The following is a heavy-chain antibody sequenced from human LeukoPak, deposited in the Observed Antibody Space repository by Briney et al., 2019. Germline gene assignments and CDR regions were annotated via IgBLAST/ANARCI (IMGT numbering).Heavy chain of an antibody. CDR2: IKSKTDGGTT. D-gene: IGHD3-16*02. V-gene: IGHV3-15*01. CDR1: GFTFSNAW. Sequence: PGGSLRLSCAASGFTFSNAWMSWVRQAPGKGLEWVGRIKSKTDGGTTDYAAPVKGRFTISRDDSKNTLYLQMNSLKTEDTAVYYCAKDLGSYRVFDYWGQGTLVTVSS. J-gene: IGHJ4*02. CDR3: AKDLGSYRVFDY.